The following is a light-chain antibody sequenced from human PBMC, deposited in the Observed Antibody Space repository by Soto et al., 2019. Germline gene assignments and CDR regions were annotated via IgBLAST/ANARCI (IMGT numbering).Light chain of an antibody. J-gene: IGKJ1*01. Sequence: EIVMTQSPATLSVSPGERATLSCRASQSVSSTVGWYQQKPGQAPRLLIYGASTRAFGVPARFSGSGSGTEFTLTISSLQSEDLAVYYCQQYKDWPTTFGQGTKVDI. CDR3: QQYKDWPTT. CDR2: GAS. CDR1: QSVSST. V-gene: IGKV3-15*01.